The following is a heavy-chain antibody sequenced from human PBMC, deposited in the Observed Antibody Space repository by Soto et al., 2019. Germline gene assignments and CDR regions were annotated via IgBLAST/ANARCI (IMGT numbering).Heavy chain of an antibody. CDR2: IKQDGSEK. Sequence: EVQLVESGGGLVQPGGSLRVSCVASGFTFSSYWMSWVRQAPGEGLKWVASIKQDGSEKYYVDSVKGRFTISRDSAKNSLFLQLSSLRDEDTAIYYCARLSPPGMIMVRPYHFDSWGQGTLVSVYS. CDR1: GFTFSSYW. J-gene: IGHJ4*02. D-gene: IGHD3-16*01. CDR3: ARLSPPGMIMVRPYHFDS. V-gene: IGHV3-7*03.